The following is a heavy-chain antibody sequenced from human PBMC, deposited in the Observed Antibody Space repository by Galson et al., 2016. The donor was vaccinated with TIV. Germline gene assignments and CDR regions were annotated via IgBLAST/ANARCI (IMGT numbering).Heavy chain of an antibody. V-gene: IGHV1-18*01. J-gene: IGHJ5*02. CDR3: ARDWAPMTAVASFWFDP. CDR2: ISPYNGRT. Sequence: SVKVSCKASGYTFINFGISWLRQAPGQGLEWMGWISPYNGRTKYSQKFQGRVTLTTGSGTSSADMELRSLRSDDTAVYFCARDWAPMTAVASFWFDPWGPGTLVTVSP. CDR1: GYTFINFG. D-gene: IGHD2-2*01.